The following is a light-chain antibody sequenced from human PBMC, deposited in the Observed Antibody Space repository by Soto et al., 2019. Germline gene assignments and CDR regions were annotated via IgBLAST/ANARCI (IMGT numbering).Light chain of an antibody. Sequence: QSALTQPASVSGSPGQSITISCTGTSSDVGSYNLVSWYQQYPGKAPKLMIYEVSKRPSGVSHRFSGSKSGNTASLTISGLQVEDEADYYCCSYAGDSTFVVFGGGTKLTVL. CDR1: SSDVGSYNL. CDR3: CSYAGDSTFVV. V-gene: IGLV2-23*02. CDR2: EVS. J-gene: IGLJ2*01.